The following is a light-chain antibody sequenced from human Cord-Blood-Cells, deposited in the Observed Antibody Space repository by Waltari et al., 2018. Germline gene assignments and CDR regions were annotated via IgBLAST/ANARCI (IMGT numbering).Light chain of an antibody. CDR1: SSDVGSYNL. V-gene: IGLV2-23*01. Sequence: QSALTQPASVSGSPGQSITISCTGTSSDVGSYNLVSWYQQHPGKAPKLMIYEGSKRPSGVSNRFSGSKSGNTASLTISGLQAEDEADYYCCSYAPWVFCGGTKLTVL. CDR2: EGS. J-gene: IGLJ3*02. CDR3: CSYAPWV.